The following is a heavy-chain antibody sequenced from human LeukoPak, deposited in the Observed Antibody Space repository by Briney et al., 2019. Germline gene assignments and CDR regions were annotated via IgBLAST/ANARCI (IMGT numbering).Heavy chain of an antibody. J-gene: IGHJ4*02. CDR1: GGSISSGGYY. CDR3: ARVPTVINAFDY. D-gene: IGHD4-23*01. CDR2: IYHSGST. Sequence: SETLSLTCTVSGGSISSGGYYWSWIRQPPGKGLEWIGYIYHSGSTYYNPSLKSRVTISVDRSKNQFSLKLSSVTAADTAVYYCARVPTVINAFDYWGQGTLVTVSS. V-gene: IGHV4-30-2*01.